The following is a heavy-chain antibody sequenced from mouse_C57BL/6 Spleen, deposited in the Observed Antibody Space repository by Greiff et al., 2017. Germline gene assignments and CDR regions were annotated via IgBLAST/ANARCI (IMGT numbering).Heavy chain of an antibody. CDR1: GYTFTSYW. D-gene: IGHD2-4*01. CDR2: IHPSDSDT. Sequence: QVQLQQSGAELVKPGASVKVSCKASGYTFTSYWLHWVKQRPGQGLEWIGRIHPSDSDTNYNQKFKGKATLTVDKSSSTAYMQLIRLKSEDSAVDYCAIAGIYYDYDGFAYWGQGTLVTVSA. V-gene: IGHV1-74*01. CDR3: AIAGIYYDYDGFAY. J-gene: IGHJ3*01.